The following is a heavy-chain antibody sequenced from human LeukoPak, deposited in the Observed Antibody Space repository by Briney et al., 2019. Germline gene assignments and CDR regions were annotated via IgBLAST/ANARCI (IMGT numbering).Heavy chain of an antibody. CDR3: ARMDLLWFGTSNYYYYMDV. CDR1: RGSFSGYY. J-gene: IGHJ6*03. CDR2: INHSGST. V-gene: IGHV4-34*01. D-gene: IGHD3-10*01. Sequence: SEALSLTCAVYRGSFSGYYWSSIRQPPGEGLGWIGEINHSGSTNYNPSLKSRVTISVDTSKNQFSLKLSSVTAADTAVYYCARMDLLWFGTSNYYYYMDVWGKGTTVTISS.